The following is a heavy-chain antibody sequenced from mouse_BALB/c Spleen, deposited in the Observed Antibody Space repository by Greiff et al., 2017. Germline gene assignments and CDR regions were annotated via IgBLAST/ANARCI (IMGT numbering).Heavy chain of an antibody. Sequence: EVQLVESGGGLVQPGGSLRLSCATSGFTFTDYYMSWVRQPPGKALEWLGFIRNKANGYTTEYSASVKGRFTISRDNSQSILYLQMNTLRAEDSATYYCARDGYRYDEGDAMDYWGQGTSVTVSS. J-gene: IGHJ4*01. CDR3: ARDGYRYDEGDAMDY. D-gene: IGHD2-14*01. V-gene: IGHV7-3*02. CDR1: GFTFTDYY. CDR2: IRNKANGYTT.